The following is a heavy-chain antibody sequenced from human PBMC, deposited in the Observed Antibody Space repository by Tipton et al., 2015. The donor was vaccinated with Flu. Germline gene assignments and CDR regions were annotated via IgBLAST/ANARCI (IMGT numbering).Heavy chain of an antibody. Sequence: GSLRLSCAASGFIFSRYAMSWVRQAPGKGLEWVSAISGSGGSTYYADSVKGRFTISRDNSKNTLYLQMNSLRAEDTAVYYCASGGWGAPYFDYWGQGTLVTVSS. V-gene: IGHV3-23*01. CDR3: ASGGWGAPYFDY. CDR1: GFIFSRYA. J-gene: IGHJ4*02. CDR2: ISGSGGST. D-gene: IGHD3-16*01.